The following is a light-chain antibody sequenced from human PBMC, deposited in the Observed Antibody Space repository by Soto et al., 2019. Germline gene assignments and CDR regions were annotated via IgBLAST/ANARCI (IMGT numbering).Light chain of an antibody. CDR2: RSD. CDR1: SSNIGSNY. V-gene: IGLV1-47*01. Sequence: QSVLTQPPSASGTPGQRVPISFSGSSSNIGSNYVSWYQHLPGAAPKLLIYRSDQRPSGVPDRFSGSKSGTSASLAISGLRSEDEADYFCAVRDDSLSGHWVFGGGTQLTVL. J-gene: IGLJ3*02. CDR3: AVRDDSLSGHWV.